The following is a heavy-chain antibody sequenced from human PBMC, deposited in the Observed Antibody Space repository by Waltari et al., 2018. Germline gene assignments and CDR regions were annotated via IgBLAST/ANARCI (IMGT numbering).Heavy chain of an antibody. V-gene: IGHV4-4*02. J-gene: IGHJ6*02. D-gene: IGHD6-13*01. CDR3: ARGRASSSWSRYYYYGMDV. CDR1: GGSISSSNW. Sequence: QVQLQESGPGLVKPSGTLSLTCAVSGGSISSSNWWSWVRQPPGKGLEWIGEIYHSGSTNYNPSLKSRVTISVDKSKNQFSLKLSSVTAADTAVYYCARGRASSSWSRYYYYGMDVWGQGTTVTVSS. CDR2: IYHSGST.